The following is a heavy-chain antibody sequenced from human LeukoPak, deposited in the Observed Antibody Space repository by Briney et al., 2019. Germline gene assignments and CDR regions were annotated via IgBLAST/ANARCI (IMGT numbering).Heavy chain of an antibody. V-gene: IGHV1-8*01. J-gene: IGHJ6*02. D-gene: IGHD6-13*01. CDR1: GYTFTSYD. CDR2: MNPNSGNT. Sequence: ASVKVSCKASGYTFTSYDINWVRQATGQGLEWMGWMNPNSGNTGYAQKFQGRVTMTRNTSISTAYMELSSLRSEDTAVYYCARWYSSSWFPSTKDYGTDVWGQGTTVTVSS. CDR3: ARWYSSSWFPSTKDYGTDV.